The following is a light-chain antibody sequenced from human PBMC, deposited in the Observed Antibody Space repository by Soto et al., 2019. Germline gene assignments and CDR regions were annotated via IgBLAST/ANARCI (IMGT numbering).Light chain of an antibody. V-gene: IGKV1-5*03. Sequence: DIQMTQSPSTLSASVGDRVTITCRASQSISSWLAWYQQRPGKAPKLLIYKASSLESGVPSRFSGSGSGTEFTLTISSLQPDDFATYYCQQYDSYAGWTFGQGIKVEIK. CDR3: QQYDSYAGWT. CDR2: KAS. J-gene: IGKJ1*01. CDR1: QSISSW.